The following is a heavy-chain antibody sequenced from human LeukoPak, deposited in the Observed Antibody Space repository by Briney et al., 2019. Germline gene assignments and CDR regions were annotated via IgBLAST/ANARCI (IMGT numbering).Heavy chain of an antibody. J-gene: IGHJ3*01. Sequence: SGPTLVKPTQTLTLTCTFSGFSLSTSEVAVGWIRQPPGKALEWLALIHWDDDKRYSPSLRSRLTITKDTSKNQVVLTMSNMDPVDTATYYCVYSKTTMEAFNVWGQGTMVTVSS. CDR2: IHWDDDK. V-gene: IGHV2-5*02. CDR3: VYSKTTMEAFNV. CDR1: GFSLSTSEVA. D-gene: IGHD1-1*01.